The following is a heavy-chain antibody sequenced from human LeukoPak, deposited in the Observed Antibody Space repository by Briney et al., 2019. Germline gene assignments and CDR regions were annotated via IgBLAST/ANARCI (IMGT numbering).Heavy chain of an antibody. V-gene: IGHV4-59*12. CDR3: ARGLAFIPYDY. Sequence: PGGSLRLSCAASGFTFSSYAMSWIRQPPGKGLEWIGNIYNSGNTNYNPSLKSRVTISVDTSKNQFSLKLSSVTAADTAVYYCARGLAFIPYDYWGQGTLVTVSS. J-gene: IGHJ4*02. CDR2: IYNSGNT. D-gene: IGHD2-21*01. CDR1: GFTFSSYA.